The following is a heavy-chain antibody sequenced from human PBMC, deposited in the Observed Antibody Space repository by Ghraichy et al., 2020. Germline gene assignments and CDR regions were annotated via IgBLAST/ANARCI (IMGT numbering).Heavy chain of an antibody. CDR3: AGGLGYCSGGSCHDIARFDP. CDR2: IYHSGST. CDR1: GGSISSGGYS. J-gene: IGHJ5*02. Sequence: SQTLSLTCAVSGGSISSGGYSWSWIRQPPGKGLEWIGYIYHSGSTYYNPSLKSRVTISVDRSKNQFSLKLSSVTAADTAVYYCAGGLGYCSGGSCHDIARFDPWGQGSLVTVSS. V-gene: IGHV4-30-2*01. D-gene: IGHD2-15*01.